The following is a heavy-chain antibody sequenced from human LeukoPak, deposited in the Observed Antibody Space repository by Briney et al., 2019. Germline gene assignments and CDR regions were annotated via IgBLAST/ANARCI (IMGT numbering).Heavy chain of an antibody. J-gene: IGHJ4*02. Sequence: GGSLRLSCAASGFTFSSYAMHWVRQVPGKGLQWVSRINTDGTNTAYADSVKGRFTISRDNAKNTLYLQMNSLRVEDTGVYYCVCRFADYWGQGTQVTVSS. CDR1: GFTFSSYA. D-gene: IGHD3-3*01. CDR2: INTDGTNT. V-gene: IGHV3-74*01. CDR3: VCRFADY.